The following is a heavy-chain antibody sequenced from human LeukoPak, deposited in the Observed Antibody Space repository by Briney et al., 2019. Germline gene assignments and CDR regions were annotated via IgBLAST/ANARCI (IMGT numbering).Heavy chain of an antibody. J-gene: IGHJ4*02. CDR3: ARCGGGVLTGYTQRYYFGY. CDR2: IYPNSGGT. D-gene: IGHD3-9*01. Sequence: ASVKVSCTASGYTFTGYYMHWVRQAAGQGLEWMGCIYPNSGGTYNAHMFRGGTTVTKDTSVSTAYMELSRLRTADTAVYYCARCGGGVLTGYTQRYYFGYWGQGTLVTVSS. CDR1: GYTFTGYY. V-gene: IGHV1-2*02.